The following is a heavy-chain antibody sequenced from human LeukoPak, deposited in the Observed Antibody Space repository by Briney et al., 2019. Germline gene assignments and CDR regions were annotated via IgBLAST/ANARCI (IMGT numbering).Heavy chain of an antibody. CDR3: AKDAYYYGSGSYLGYFDY. J-gene: IGHJ4*02. D-gene: IGHD3-10*01. Sequence: GGSLRLSCAASGFTFSSYGMHWVRQAPGKGLEWVAFIRYDGSNKYYADSVKGRFTIYRDNSKNTLYLQMNSLRAEDTAVYYCAKDAYYYGSGSYLGYFDYWGQGTLVTVSS. CDR2: IRYDGSNK. CDR1: GFTFSSYG. V-gene: IGHV3-30*02.